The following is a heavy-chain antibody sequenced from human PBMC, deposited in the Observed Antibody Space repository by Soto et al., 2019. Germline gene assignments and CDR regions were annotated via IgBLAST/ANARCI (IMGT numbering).Heavy chain of an antibody. CDR1: GGSISSSSYY. CDR2: IYYSGST. V-gene: IGHV4-39*02. J-gene: IGHJ1*01. D-gene: IGHD4-4*01. Sequence: SETLSLTCTVSGGSISSSSYYWGWIRQPPGKGLEWIGSIYYSGSTYYNPSLKSRVTISVDTSKNQFSLKLSSVTAADTAVYYCARDLGRDSNQHWGQGTLVTVSS. CDR3: ARDLGRDSNQH.